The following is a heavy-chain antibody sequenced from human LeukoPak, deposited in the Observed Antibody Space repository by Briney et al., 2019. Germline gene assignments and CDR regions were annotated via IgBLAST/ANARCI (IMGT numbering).Heavy chain of an antibody. CDR3: ARALYGSHYFDY. D-gene: IGHD3-10*01. Sequence: GGSLRLSCAASGFTFSSYGMHWVRQAPGKGLEWVAVIWYDGSNKYYADSVKGRFTISRNNSKNTLYLQMNSLRAEDTAVYYCARALYGSHYFDYWGQGTLVTVSS. CDR1: GFTFSSYG. J-gene: IGHJ4*02. V-gene: IGHV3-33*01. CDR2: IWYDGSNK.